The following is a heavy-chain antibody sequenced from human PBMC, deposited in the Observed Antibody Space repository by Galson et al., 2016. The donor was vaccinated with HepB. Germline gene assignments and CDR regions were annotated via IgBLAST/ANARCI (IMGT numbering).Heavy chain of an antibody. CDR2: ISASSGTI. D-gene: IGHD3-10*01. J-gene: IGHJ6*02. CDR3: ARPYTYYFGSGSYFDVLHDGMDG. Sequence: SLRLSCAASGFRFGDYNMNWVRQAPGRGLEWVAYISASSGTIYYADSVKGRFTISRDNANNSLSLQMNSLRAENTAFYYCARPYTYYFGSGSYFDVLHDGMDGWGQGNKVTVSS. CDR1: GFRFGDYN. V-gene: IGHV3-48*01.